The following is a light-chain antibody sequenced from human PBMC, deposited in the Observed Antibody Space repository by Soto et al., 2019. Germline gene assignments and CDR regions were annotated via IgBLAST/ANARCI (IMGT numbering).Light chain of an antibody. V-gene: IGKV1-13*02. Sequence: AIQLTQSPSSLSASVGDRVTITCRASQGISSALAWYQQKPGKSPNLLIYDVSSLESGVPSRFSGSGSGTDFTLTFSRLQPEDFATYYCQQFNTYPALTFGGGTKVEIK. J-gene: IGKJ4*01. CDR1: QGISSA. CDR3: QQFNTYPALT. CDR2: DVS.